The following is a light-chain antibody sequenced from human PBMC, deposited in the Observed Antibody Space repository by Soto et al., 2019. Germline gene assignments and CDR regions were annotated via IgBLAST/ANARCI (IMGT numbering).Light chain of an antibody. CDR1: GSEIGPYNY. CDR3: SSFTTCYFYV. Sequence: QSVLTQPASVSGSPGQSITISCTGTGSEIGPYNYVSCYQQHPGKAPKLIIYGVTHRPSWVSTRFSASKSADTASLTTSGLQAEDEADYYCSSFTTCYFYVFGPRSKFTV. CDR2: GVT. V-gene: IGLV2-14*01. J-gene: IGLJ1*01.